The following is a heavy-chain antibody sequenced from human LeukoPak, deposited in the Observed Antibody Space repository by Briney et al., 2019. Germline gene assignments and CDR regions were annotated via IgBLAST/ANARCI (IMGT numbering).Heavy chain of an antibody. CDR3: ARGGSGWRNSLFDY. J-gene: IGHJ4*02. CDR2: INPNSGGT. V-gene: IGHV1-2*02. CDR1: GYTFTGYY. D-gene: IGHD6-19*01. Sequence: ASVKVSCKASGYTFTGYYMHRVRQAPGQGLEWMGWINPNSGGTNYAQKFQGRVTMTRDTSISTAYMELSRLRSDDTAVYYCARGGSGWRNSLFDYWGQGTLVTVSS.